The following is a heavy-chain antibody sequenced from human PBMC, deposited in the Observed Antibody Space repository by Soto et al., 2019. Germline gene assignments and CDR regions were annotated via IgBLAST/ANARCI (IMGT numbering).Heavy chain of an antibody. V-gene: IGHV3-30*18. J-gene: IGHJ6*02. CDR2: ISYDGSNK. Sequence: GGSLRLSCAASGFTFSSCGMHWVRQAPGKGLEWVAVISYDGSNKYYADSVKGRFTISRDNSKNTLYLQMNSLRAEDTAVYYCAKDTLDCTNGVCYSYYYYYGMDVWGQGTKVTVSS. CDR3: AKDTLDCTNGVCYSYYYYYGMDV. D-gene: IGHD2-8*01. CDR1: GFTFSSCG.